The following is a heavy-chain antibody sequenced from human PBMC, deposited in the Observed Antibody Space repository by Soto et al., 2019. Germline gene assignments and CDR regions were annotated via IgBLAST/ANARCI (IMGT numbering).Heavy chain of an antibody. V-gene: IGHV4-31*03. CDR2: IYYSGST. CDR1: GGSISSGGYY. Sequence: ASETLSLTCTVSGGSISSGGYYWSWIRQHPGKGLGWIGYIYYSGSTYYNPSLKSRVTISVDTSKNQFSLKLSSVTAADTAVYYCARANSGSWGVIWFDPWGQGTLVTVSS. D-gene: IGHD5-12*01. J-gene: IGHJ5*02. CDR3: ARANSGSWGVIWFDP.